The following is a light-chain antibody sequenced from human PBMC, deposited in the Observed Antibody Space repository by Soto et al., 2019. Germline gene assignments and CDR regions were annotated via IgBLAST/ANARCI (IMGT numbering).Light chain of an antibody. CDR1: QSISSE. CDR2: GAS. Sequence: EIGRTQSPATLSVSPGESATLSCRASQSISSELAWYQQKPGQPPRLLIYGASTRATGVPARFTGSGCGSDFTLTISGLQSEDFAVYYCQQGHNWPITFGKGNRLEI. J-gene: IGKJ2*01. V-gene: IGKV3-15*01. CDR3: QQGHNWPIT.